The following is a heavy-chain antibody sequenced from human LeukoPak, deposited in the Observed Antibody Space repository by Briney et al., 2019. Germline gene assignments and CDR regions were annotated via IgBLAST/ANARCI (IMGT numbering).Heavy chain of an antibody. V-gene: IGHV1-46*01. CDR3: ARIVGALRGVAAFDI. CDR1: GYTFTSYY. CDR2: INPSVGST. Sequence: ASVKVSCKASGYTFTSYYMHWVRQAPGQGLEWMGIINPSVGSTSYAQKFQGRVTMTRDTSTSTVYMELSSLRSEDTAVYYCARIVGALRGVAAFDIWGQGTMVTVSS. J-gene: IGHJ3*02. D-gene: IGHD1-26*01.